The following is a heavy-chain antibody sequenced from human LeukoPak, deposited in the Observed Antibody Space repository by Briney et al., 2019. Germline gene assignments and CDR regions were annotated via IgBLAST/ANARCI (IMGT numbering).Heavy chain of an antibody. Sequence: SETLSLTCAVYGGSFSGYYWSWIRQPPGKGLEWIGEINHSGSTNYNPSLKSRVTISVDTSKNQFSLKLSSVTAADTAVYYCARHCSSTSCPWGYYFDYWGQGTLVTVSS. V-gene: IGHV4-34*01. J-gene: IGHJ4*02. CDR1: GGSFSGYY. CDR3: ARHCSSTSCPWGYYFDY. D-gene: IGHD2-2*01. CDR2: INHSGST.